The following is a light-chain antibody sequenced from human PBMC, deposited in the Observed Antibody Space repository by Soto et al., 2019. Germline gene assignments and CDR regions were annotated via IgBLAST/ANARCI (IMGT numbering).Light chain of an antibody. CDR3: QQSYSTPRT. J-gene: IGKJ1*01. V-gene: IGKV1-39*01. Sequence: DIQMTQSPSSLSASVRDGVTITCRASQSISSYLNWYQQKPGKAPKVLIYAASSLQSGVPSRFSGSGSGTDFTLTISSLRPEDFATYYCQQSYSTPRTFGQGTKVEIK. CDR1: QSISSY. CDR2: AAS.